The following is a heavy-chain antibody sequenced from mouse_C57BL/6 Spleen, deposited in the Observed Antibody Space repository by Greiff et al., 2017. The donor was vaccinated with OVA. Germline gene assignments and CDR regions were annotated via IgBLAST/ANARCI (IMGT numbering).Heavy chain of an antibody. V-gene: IGHV1-82*01. CDR2: IYPGDGDT. CDR1: GYAFSSSW. Sequence: VQLQQSGPELVKPGASVKISCKASGYAFSSSWMNWVKQRPGKGLEWIGRIYPGDGDTNYNGKFKGKATLTADKSSSTAYMQLSILTSEYSAVYFCASGISYYFDYWGQGTTLTVSS. D-gene: IGHD1-1*01. CDR3: ASGISYYFDY. J-gene: IGHJ2*01.